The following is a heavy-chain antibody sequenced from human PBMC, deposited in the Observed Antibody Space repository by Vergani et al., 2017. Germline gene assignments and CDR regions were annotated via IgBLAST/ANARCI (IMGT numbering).Heavy chain of an antibody. CDR1: GFTFSSYA. CDR2: INHSGST. D-gene: IGHD3-22*01. V-gene: IGHV4-34*01. J-gene: IGHJ4*02. CDR3: ARGPYYYDSSGYRY. Sequence: VQLLESGGGLVQPGGSLRLSGTASGFTFSSYAMSWVRQAPGKGLEWIGEINHSGSTNYNPSLKSRVTISVDTSKNQFSLKLSSVTAADTAVYYCARGPYYYDSSGYRYWGQGTLVTVSS.